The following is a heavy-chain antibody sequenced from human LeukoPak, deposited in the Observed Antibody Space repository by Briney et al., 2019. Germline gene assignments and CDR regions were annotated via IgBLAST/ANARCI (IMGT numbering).Heavy chain of an antibody. D-gene: IGHD2-2*01. CDR2: IYYSGRT. V-gene: IGHV4-59*11. Sequence: SETLSLTCTVTGGSISSHYWSCIRQPPGKGLGGVGYIYYSGRTKYNPSLKSRVTISVDTSKNQFSLKLSSVTAADTAVYYCARVYCSSASYYMDVWGKGTTVTVSS. J-gene: IGHJ6*03. CDR1: GGSISSHY. CDR3: ARVYCSSASYYMDV.